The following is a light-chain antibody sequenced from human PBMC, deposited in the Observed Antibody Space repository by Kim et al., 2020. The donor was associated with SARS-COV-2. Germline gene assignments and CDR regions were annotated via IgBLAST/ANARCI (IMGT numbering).Light chain of an antibody. V-gene: IGLV1-40*01. CDR2: GNS. CDR3: QSYDSSLSGSV. CDR1: SSNIGAGYD. J-gene: IGLJ3*02. Sequence: QRVTLSCTGSSSNIGAGYDVNWYQQLPGTAPKLLIYGNSNRPSGVPDRFSGSKSGTSASLAITGLQAEDEADYYCQSYDSSLSGSVFGGGTQLTV.